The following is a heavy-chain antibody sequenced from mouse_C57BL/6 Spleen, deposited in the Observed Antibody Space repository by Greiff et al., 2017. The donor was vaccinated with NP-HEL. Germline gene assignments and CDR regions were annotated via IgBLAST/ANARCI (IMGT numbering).Heavy chain of an antibody. CDR2: INPNYGTT. CDR1: GYSFTDYN. V-gene: IGHV1-39*01. D-gene: IGHD2-2*01. Sequence: VQLKESGPELVKPGASVKISCKASGYSFTDYNMNWVKQSNGKSLEWIGVINPNYGTTSYNQKFKGKATLTVDQSSSTAYMQLNSLTSEDSAVYYCVYGYEGVWFAYWGQGTLVTVSA. J-gene: IGHJ3*01. CDR3: VYGYEGVWFAY.